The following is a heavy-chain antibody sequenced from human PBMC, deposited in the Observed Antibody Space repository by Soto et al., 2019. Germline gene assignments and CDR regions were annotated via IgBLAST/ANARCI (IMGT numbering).Heavy chain of an antibody. CDR2: ISSRGGST. CDR1: GFTFSSYA. V-gene: IGHV3-23*01. D-gene: IGHD2-21*02. Sequence: EVQLLESGGDLVQPGGSLRLSCAASGFTFSSYAMSWVRHAPGKGREWVSAISSRGGSTYYAESVKGRFTIARDNSKTTLYLQMNSLRAEDTAVSYCAKDRLHCGGDCYPGYFDLWGRGTLVTVSS. CDR3: AKDRLHCGGDCYPGYFDL. J-gene: IGHJ2*01.